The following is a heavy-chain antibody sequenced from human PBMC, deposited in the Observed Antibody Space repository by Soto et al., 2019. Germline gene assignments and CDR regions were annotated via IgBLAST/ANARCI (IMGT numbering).Heavy chain of an antibody. CDR2: IVVGSGNT. CDR1: GFTFTSSA. Sequence: QMQLVQSGPEVKKPGTSVKVSCKASGFTFTSSAMQWVRQARGQRLEWIGWIVVGSGNTNYAQKFQERVTITRDMSTSTAYMGLSSLRSEDTAVYYCAAPRPHDSSGYYGEYDAFDIWGQGTMVTVSS. CDR3: AAPRPHDSSGYYGEYDAFDI. V-gene: IGHV1-58*02. D-gene: IGHD3-22*01. J-gene: IGHJ3*02.